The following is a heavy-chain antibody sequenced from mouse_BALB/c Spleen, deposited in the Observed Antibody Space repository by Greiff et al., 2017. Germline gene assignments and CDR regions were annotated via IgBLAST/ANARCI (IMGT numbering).Heavy chain of an antibody. Sequence: EVKLQESGGGLVKPGGSLKLSCAASGFTFSSYAMSWVRQTPEKRLEWVASISSGGSTYYPASVKGRFTITRDNARNILYLQMSSLRSEDTAMYYCARGRAMITTGFAYWGQGTLVTVSA. D-gene: IGHD2-4*01. V-gene: IGHV5-6-5*01. CDR3: ARGRAMITTGFAY. J-gene: IGHJ3*01. CDR1: GFTFSSYA. CDR2: ISSGGST.